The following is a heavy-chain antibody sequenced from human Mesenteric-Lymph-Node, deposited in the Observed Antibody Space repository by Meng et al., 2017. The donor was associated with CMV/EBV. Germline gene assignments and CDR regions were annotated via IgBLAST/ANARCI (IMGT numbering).Heavy chain of an antibody. Sequence: GESLKISCAASQFRFSDYSMNWVRQAPGKGLEWVSSITTSGTYIYYANSVKGRFTISRDNARNSVFLQMDSLRAEDTAIYYCARDLAGGFGEFLMSGYDHWGQGTLVTVSS. CDR3: ARDLAGGFGEFLMSGYDH. CDR1: QFRFSDYS. J-gene: IGHJ4*02. D-gene: IGHD3-10*01. CDR2: ITTSGTYI. V-gene: IGHV3-21*04.